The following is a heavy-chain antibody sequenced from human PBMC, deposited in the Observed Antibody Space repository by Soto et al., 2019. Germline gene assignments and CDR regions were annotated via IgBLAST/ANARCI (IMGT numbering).Heavy chain of an antibody. CDR3: ARGRAGEVVGVAHLPRPRTNWFAP. D-gene: IGHD2-15*01. Sequence: PSETLSLTCAVYGVSFSGYYWSWIRQPPGKGLEWIGEINHSGSTNYNPSLKSRVTISVDTSKNQFSLKLSSVTAADTAVYYCARGRAGEVVGVAHLPRPRTNWFAPWGQGTLVTSPQ. CDR1: GVSFSGYY. J-gene: IGHJ5*02. CDR2: INHSGST. V-gene: IGHV4-34*01.